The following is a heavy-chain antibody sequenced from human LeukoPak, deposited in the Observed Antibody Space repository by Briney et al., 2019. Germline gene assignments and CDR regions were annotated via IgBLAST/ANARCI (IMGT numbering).Heavy chain of an antibody. CDR3: ARVGMETGPRQHFDY. D-gene: IGHD1-1*01. CDR2: LKQDGSEK. J-gene: IGHJ4*02. Sequence: QSGGSLRLSCAASGFTFSTYWMTWVRQAPGKGLEWVANLKQDGSEKYYVDFVKGRFTISRDNAKNSVFLQMSSLRAEDTAVYYCARVGMETGPRQHFDYWGQGALVTVPS. V-gene: IGHV3-7*01. CDR1: GFTFSTYW.